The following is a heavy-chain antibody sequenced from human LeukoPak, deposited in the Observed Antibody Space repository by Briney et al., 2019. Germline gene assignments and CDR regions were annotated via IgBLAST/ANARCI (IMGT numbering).Heavy chain of an antibody. D-gene: IGHD3-10*01. J-gene: IGHJ6*02. V-gene: IGHV4-39*07. Sequence: SETLSLTCTVSGFSISSTSYYWAWVRQSPGRGLEWIGSIYYTGSTYYNPSLKSRVTISVDTSKNQFSLKLSSVTAADTAVYYCAREDRLWFGEPGDYYYGMDVWGQGTTVTVSS. CDR1: GFSISSTSYY. CDR2: IYYTGST. CDR3: AREDRLWFGEPGDYYYGMDV.